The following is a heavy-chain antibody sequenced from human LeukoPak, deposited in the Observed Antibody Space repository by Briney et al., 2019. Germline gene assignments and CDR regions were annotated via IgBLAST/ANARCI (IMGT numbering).Heavy chain of an antibody. D-gene: IGHD3-22*01. J-gene: IGHJ4*02. V-gene: IGHV1-46*01. Sequence: ASVKVSCKASGYTFTSNYMHWVRLAPGQGLEWMGVINPSGGRTSYAQKFQGRVTMTRDMSTSTVYMELSSLRSEDTAVYYCARARGSGYYSPFDYWGQGTLVTVSS. CDR1: GYTFTSNY. CDR2: INPSGGRT. CDR3: ARARGSGYYSPFDY.